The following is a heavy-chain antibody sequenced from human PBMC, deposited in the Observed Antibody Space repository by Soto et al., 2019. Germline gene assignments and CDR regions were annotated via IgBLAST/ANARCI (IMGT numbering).Heavy chain of an antibody. Sequence: GGSLRLSCAASGFTFSSYGMHWVRQAPGKGLEWVAVIWYDGSNKYYADSVKGRFTISRDNSKNTLYLQMNSLRAEDTAVYYCARDPGLWLFDYWGQGTLVTVSS. CDR2: IWYDGSNK. V-gene: IGHV3-33*01. D-gene: IGHD3-9*01. CDR1: GFTFSSYG. J-gene: IGHJ4*02. CDR3: ARDPGLWLFDY.